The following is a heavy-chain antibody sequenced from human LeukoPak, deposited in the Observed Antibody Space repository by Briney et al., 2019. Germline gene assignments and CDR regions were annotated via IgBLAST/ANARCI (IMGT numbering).Heavy chain of an antibody. J-gene: IGHJ3*02. V-gene: IGHV3-30*02. CDR2: IRYDGSNK. CDR1: GFTFSSYG. D-gene: IGHD2-2*02. CDR3: AKVVVPAAILDAFDI. Sequence: GGSLRLSCAASGFTFSSYGMHWVRQAPGKGLEWVAFIRYDGSNKYYADSVKGRFTISRDNSKNTLYLQVNSLRAEDTAVYYCAKVVVPAAILDAFDIWGQGTTVTVSS.